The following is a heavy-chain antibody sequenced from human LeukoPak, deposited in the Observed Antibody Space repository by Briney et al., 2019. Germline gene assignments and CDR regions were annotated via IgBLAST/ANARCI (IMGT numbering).Heavy chain of an antibody. D-gene: IGHD5-24*01. V-gene: IGHV4-39*07. CDR3: ASNTMATYPDYYYMDV. J-gene: IGHJ6*03. CDR2: IYYSGST. CDR1: GGSISSSSYY. Sequence: SETLSLTCTVSGGSISSSSYYWGWIRQPPGKGPEWIGSIYYSGSTYYNPSLKSRVTISVDTSKNQFSLKLSSVTAADTAVYYCASNTMATYPDYYYMDVWGKGTTVTVSS.